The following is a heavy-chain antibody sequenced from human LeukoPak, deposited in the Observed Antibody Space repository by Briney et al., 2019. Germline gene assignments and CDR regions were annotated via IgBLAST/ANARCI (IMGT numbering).Heavy chain of an antibody. CDR1: GFTFSSYS. CDR3: ARGPNMNGDY. J-gene: IGHJ4*02. V-gene: IGHV3-21*01. CDR2: ISSSSSYI. D-gene: IGHD2/OR15-2a*01. Sequence: PGGSLRLSCAASGFTFSSYSMNWVRQAPGKGLEWVSSISSSSSYIYYADSMKGRFTISRDNAKNSLYLQMNSLRAEDTAVYYCARGPNMNGDYWGQGTLVTVSS.